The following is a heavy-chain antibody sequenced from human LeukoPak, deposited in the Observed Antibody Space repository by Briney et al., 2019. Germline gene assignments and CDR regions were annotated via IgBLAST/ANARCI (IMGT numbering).Heavy chain of an antibody. CDR3: ASEVGAPFGY. Sequence: GGSLRLPCAASGFTFSNYWMSWVRQAPGKGLGWVANIKQDGSEKYYVDSVKGRFTISRDNAKNSLYLQMNSLRAEDTAVYYCASEVGAPFGYWGQGTLVTVSS. CDR1: GFTFSNYW. V-gene: IGHV3-7*01. CDR2: IKQDGSEK. J-gene: IGHJ4*02. D-gene: IGHD1-26*01.